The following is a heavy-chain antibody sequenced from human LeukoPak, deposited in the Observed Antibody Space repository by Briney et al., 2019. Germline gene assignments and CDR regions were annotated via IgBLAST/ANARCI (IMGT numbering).Heavy chain of an antibody. J-gene: IGHJ4*02. CDR2: FDPEDGET. CDR1: GYTLTELS. V-gene: IGHV1-24*01. CDR3: ATSKRIAGPSPFDY. Sequence: ASVKVSCKVSGYTLTELSLHWVRQAPGKGLEWMGGFDPEDGETIYAQKFQGRVTMTEDTSTDTAYMELGSLRSEDTAVYYCATSKRIAGPSPFDYWGQGTLVTVSS. D-gene: IGHD6-13*01.